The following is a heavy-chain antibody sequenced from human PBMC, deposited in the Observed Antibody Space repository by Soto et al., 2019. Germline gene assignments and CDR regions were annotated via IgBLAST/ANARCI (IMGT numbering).Heavy chain of an antibody. CDR2: INPNSGGT. J-gene: IGHJ4*02. Sequence: QVQLVQSGAEVKKPGASVKVYCKASGYTFTGYYMHWVRQAPGQGLEWMGWINPNSGGTNYAQKFQGCVTMTRDTSISTAYMERSRLRSDDTAVYYCARVGWYSSSWYYFDDWVQGTLVTVSS. CDR3: ARVGWYSSSWYYFDD. CDR1: GYTFTGYY. D-gene: IGHD6-13*01. V-gene: IGHV1-2*04.